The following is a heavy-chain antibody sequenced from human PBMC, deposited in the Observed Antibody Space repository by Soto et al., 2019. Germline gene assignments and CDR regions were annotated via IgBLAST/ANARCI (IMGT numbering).Heavy chain of an antibody. Sequence: EVQLLESGGGLVQPGGSLRLSCAASGFTFSSYAMSWVRQAPGKGLEWVSGIGGSGAGTNYADSVKGRSTISRSNSKKTLYLQMSSLRAEDPAVYYCARGGGIAVAGTHLDYWGQGTLVTVSS. V-gene: IGHV3-23*01. J-gene: IGHJ4*02. CDR1: GFTFSSYA. D-gene: IGHD6-19*01. CDR3: ARGGGIAVAGTHLDY. CDR2: IGGSGAGT.